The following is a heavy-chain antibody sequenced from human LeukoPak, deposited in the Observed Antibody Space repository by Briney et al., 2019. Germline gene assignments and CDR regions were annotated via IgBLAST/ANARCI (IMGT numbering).Heavy chain of an antibody. CDR2: IYYSGSA. Sequence: SETLSLTCAVSGGSISGADFYWSWIRQHPGKGLEWIGFIYYSGSAYYNPSLKSRVSISIDTSKNQFSLTLNSVTAADTAVYYCARGSDFFDYWGQGTLVTVSS. V-gene: IGHV4-31*11. CDR1: GGSISGADFY. CDR3: ARGSDFFDY. J-gene: IGHJ4*02.